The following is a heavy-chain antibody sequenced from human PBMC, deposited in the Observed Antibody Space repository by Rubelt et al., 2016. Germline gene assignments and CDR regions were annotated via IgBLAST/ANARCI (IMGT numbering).Heavy chain of an antibody. CDR2: VSGSGGIT. D-gene: IGHD3-16*01. Sequence: EVQLLESGGGLVQPGGSLRLSCAASGFTFSSYAMSWVRQAPGKGLEWVSAVSGSGGITYYGGAVKVRLTSSRDKGKDAVYLQMNSLSAEDTAVYACAKAETGLGADYWGQGTLVTVSS. V-gene: IGHV3-23*01. J-gene: IGHJ4*02. CDR1: GFTFSSYA. CDR3: AKAETGLGADY.